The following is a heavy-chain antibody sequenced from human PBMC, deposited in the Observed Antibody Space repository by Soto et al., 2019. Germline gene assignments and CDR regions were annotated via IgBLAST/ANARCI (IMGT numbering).Heavy chain of an antibody. CDR1: GFTLTTYT. Sequence: PGGSLRLSCTASGFTLTTYTMNWVRQASGKGLEWVSSITSSSGHIYYADSVKGRFTISRDNARNSLYLQMNSLRAEDTAVYYCARGSSFLPVWGQGTLVTVSS. CDR3: ARGSSFLPV. J-gene: IGHJ4*01. V-gene: IGHV3-21*01. D-gene: IGHD6-6*01. CDR2: ITSSSGHI.